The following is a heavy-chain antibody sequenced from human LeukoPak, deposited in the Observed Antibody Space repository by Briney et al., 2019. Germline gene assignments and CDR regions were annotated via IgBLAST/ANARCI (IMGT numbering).Heavy chain of an antibody. J-gene: IGHJ4*02. D-gene: IGHD4-17*01. CDR1: GGSISSGGYY. Sequence: PSETLSLTCTVSGGSISSGGYYWSWIRQHPGKGLEWIGYIYYSGSTYYNPSLKSRVTISVDTSKNQFSLKLSSVTAADAAVYYCARTGEESRYYFDYWGQGTQVTVSS. CDR3: ARTGEESRYYFDY. V-gene: IGHV4-31*03. CDR2: IYYSGST.